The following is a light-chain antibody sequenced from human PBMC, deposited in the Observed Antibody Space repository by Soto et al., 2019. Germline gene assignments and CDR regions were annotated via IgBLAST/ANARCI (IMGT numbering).Light chain of an antibody. CDR1: QTVLYSSNNKNY. CDR2: WAS. J-gene: IGKJ4*01. Sequence: DILMTQSPDSLAVSLGERATINCKSSQTVLYSSNNKNYLAWYQQKPGQPPKLLISWASTRESGVPGRFSGSGSGTDFTLTISSLQAEDVAVYYCHQYYNTPLTFGGGTKVDIK. CDR3: HQYYNTPLT. V-gene: IGKV4-1*01.